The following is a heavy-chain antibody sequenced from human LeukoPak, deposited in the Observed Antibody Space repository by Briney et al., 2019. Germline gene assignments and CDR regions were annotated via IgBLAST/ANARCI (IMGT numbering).Heavy chain of an antibody. CDR3: ARDHVRGYSYGCDF. V-gene: IGHV3-33*01. D-gene: IGHD5-18*01. J-gene: IGHJ4*02. CDR1: GFTFSNYG. CDR2: MWFHGDNK. Sequence: PGGSLRLSCTASGFTFSNYGMHWVRQAPGKGLEWVAVMWFHGDNKYYTDSVKGRFTISRDNSKNTLYLEMDSLRAEDTAVYYCARDHVRGYSYGCDFWGQGTLVTVSS.